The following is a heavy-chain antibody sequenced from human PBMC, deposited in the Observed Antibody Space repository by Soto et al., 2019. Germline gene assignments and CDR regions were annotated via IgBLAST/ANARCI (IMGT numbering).Heavy chain of an antibody. Sequence: GGSLRLSCAASGFIFTTYWMTWVRQAPGKGLECVANIKEDGSEKNYVDSVKGRFTISRDNAKNSLYLQMNNLRTEDTAVYYCTRGGRQQLGSWGQGTLVTVSS. V-gene: IGHV3-7*05. CDR1: GFIFTTYW. J-gene: IGHJ4*02. CDR3: TRGGRQQLGS. CDR2: IKEDGSEK. D-gene: IGHD6-13*01.